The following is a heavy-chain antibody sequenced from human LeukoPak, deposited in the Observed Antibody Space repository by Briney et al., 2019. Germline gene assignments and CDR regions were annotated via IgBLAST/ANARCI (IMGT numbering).Heavy chain of an antibody. CDR2: INPNSGGT. D-gene: IGHD4-11*01. CDR3: ARGRNPEIVTSY. J-gene: IGHJ4*02. Sequence: ASVKVSCEASGYTFTGYYMHWVRQAPGQGLEWMGWINPNSGGTNYAQKFQGRVTMTRDTSISTAYMELSRLRSDDTAVYYCARGRNPEIVTSYWGQGTLVTVSS. V-gene: IGHV1-2*02. CDR1: GYTFTGYY.